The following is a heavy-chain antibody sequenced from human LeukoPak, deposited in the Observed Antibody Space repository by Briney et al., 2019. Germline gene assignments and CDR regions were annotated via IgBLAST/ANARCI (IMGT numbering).Heavy chain of an antibody. D-gene: IGHD1-14*01. CDR1: GGSFSGYY. Sequence: SETLSLTCAVYGGSFSGYYWSWIRQPPGKGLEWIGEINHSGSTNYNPSLKSRVTISVDTSKNQFSLKLSSVTAADTAVYYRARHLPLNWFDPWGQGTLVTVSS. CDR2: INHSGST. V-gene: IGHV4-34*01. J-gene: IGHJ5*02. CDR3: ARHLPLNWFDP.